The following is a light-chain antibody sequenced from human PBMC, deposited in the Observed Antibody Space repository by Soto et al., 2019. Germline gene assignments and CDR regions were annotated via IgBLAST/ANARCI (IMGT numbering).Light chain of an antibody. J-gene: IGKJ5*01. CDR2: AAS. Sequence: EVVLTQSPGTLSLSPGERATLSCRASQSISTNNFAWYHQQPGQAPKLLIYAASSRLTGIPDRFSGSGSGTDFTLTISRLEAEDFALYHCQQYGRTFGQGTRLDIK. CDR3: QQYGRT. CDR1: QSISTNN. V-gene: IGKV3-20*01.